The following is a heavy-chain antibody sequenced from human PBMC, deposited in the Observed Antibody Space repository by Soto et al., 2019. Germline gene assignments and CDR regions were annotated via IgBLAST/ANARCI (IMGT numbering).Heavy chain of an antibody. Sequence: GGSLRLSCVVSGIDFSNYAMTWFRQAPVKGLEWVAISSTSGRSTYHADSVRGRFTISRDNSKNTLYLHMTNLRAEDTAVYYCAKDGNWLDVFLDLWGQGTPVTVSS. CDR2: SSTSGRST. D-gene: IGHD6-19*01. J-gene: IGHJ4*02. V-gene: IGHV3-23*01. CDR1: GIDFSNYA. CDR3: AKDGNWLDVFLDL.